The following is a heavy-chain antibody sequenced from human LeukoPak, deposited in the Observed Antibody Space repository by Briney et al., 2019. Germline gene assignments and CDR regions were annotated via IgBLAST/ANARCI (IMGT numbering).Heavy chain of an antibody. V-gene: IGHV3-33*01. CDR1: GFTFSSYG. J-gene: IGHJ4*02. CDR2: IWYDGSNK. Sequence: GGSLRLSCAASGFTFSSYGMHWVRQAPGKGLEWVAVIWYDGSNKYYADSVKGRFTISRDNSKNTLYLQMNSLRAEDTAVYYCARDRSSSGSDYWGQGTLVTVSS. CDR3: ARDRSSSGSDY. D-gene: IGHD6-19*01.